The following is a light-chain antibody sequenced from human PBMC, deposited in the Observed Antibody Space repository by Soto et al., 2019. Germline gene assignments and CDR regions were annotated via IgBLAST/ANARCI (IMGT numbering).Light chain of an antibody. CDR1: QSVSSTY. V-gene: IGKV3D-20*02. Sequence: EIVLTQSPGTLSLSPGERATLSCRASQSVSSTYLAWCQQKPGQAPRLLIYAASSRATGIPARFSGSGSGTDFTLTISSLEPEDFAVYYCQQRSNWPPSTFGQGTRLEIK. J-gene: IGKJ5*01. CDR3: QQRSNWPPST. CDR2: AAS.